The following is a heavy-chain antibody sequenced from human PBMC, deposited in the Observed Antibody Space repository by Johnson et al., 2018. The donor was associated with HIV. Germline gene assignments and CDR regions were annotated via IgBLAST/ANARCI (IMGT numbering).Heavy chain of an antibody. CDR1: GFTFSSYG. J-gene: IGHJ3*02. D-gene: IGHD3-22*01. V-gene: IGHV3-30*02. CDR2: IRYDGSNK. Sequence: QVQLMESGGGVVQPGGSLRLSCAASGFTFSSYGMHWVRQAPGKGLEWVAFIRYDGSNKYYADSVKGRFTISRDNSKNTLYLQMNSLRAEDTAVYYCAKDRACTYYYVSSGSDAFDIWGQGTMVTVSS. CDR3: AKDRACTYYYVSSGSDAFDI.